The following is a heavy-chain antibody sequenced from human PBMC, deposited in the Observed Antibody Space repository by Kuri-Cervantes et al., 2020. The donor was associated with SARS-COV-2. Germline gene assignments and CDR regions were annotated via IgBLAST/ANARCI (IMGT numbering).Heavy chain of an antibody. D-gene: IGHD3-3*01. CDR2: ISGSGGST. Sequence: GGSLRLSCAASGFTFSSYAMSWVRQAPGKGLEWVSAISGSGGSTYYADSVKGRFTISRDNSKNTLYLQKNSLRAEDTAVYYCARDHYDFWSGYFFDYWGQGTLVTVSS. CDR1: GFTFSSYA. V-gene: IGHV3-23*01. J-gene: IGHJ4*02. CDR3: ARDHYDFWSGYFFDY.